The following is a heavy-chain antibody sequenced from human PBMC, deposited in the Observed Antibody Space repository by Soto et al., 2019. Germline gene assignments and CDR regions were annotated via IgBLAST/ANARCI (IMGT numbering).Heavy chain of an antibody. CDR3: VRGISAGGRTYFDY. J-gene: IGHJ4*02. Sequence: HPGGSLRLSCAAFGFFFSDHYMDWVRQTPGKGLEWVGRSRNRLKSYTTEYAASVRGRFTISRDDAKTSVYLQMDSLKTEDTAVYVCVRGISAGGRTYFDYWGQGTLVTVSS. D-gene: IGHD6-13*01. V-gene: IGHV3-72*01. CDR2: SRNRLKSYTT. CDR1: GFFFSDHY.